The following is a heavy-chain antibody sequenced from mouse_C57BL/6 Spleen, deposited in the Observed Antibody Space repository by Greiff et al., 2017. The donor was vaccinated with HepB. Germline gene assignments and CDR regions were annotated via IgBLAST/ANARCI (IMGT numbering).Heavy chain of an antibody. D-gene: IGHD2-4*01. V-gene: IGHV10-1*01. CDR2: IRSKSNNYAT. Sequence: DVMLVESGGGLVQPKGSLKLSCAASGFSFNTYAMNWVRQAPGKGLEWVARIRSKSNNYATSYADSVKDRFTISRDDSESMLYLQMNNLKTEDTARYYCVRQEGYDYDGFDYWGQGTTLTVSS. CDR1: GFSFNTYA. CDR3: VRQEGYDYDGFDY. J-gene: IGHJ2*01.